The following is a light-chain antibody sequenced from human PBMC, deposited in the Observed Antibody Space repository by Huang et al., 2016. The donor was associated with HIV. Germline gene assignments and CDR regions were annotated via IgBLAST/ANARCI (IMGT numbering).Light chain of an antibody. CDR2: KRS. V-gene: IGKV1-5*03. Sequence: DIQMTQSPSTLSAFVGDRLTTTCRASQYISSWLAWYQQKPGKAPRLLIYKRSSLERGVQSRVSGSGSGTEFTLTISSLQPDDIGTYYCQYGETFGQGSKVEVK. J-gene: IGKJ1*01. CDR1: QYISSW. CDR3: QYGET.